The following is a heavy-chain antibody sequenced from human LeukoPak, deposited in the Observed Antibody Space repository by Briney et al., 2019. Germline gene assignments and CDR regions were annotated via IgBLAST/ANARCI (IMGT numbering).Heavy chain of an antibody. CDR1: GYTLTELS. CDR2: FDPEDGET. V-gene: IGHV1-24*01. J-gene: IGHJ4*02. Sequence: ASVNVSCKVSGYTLTELSMHWVRPAPGKGLEWMGGFDPEDGETIYAQKFQGRVTMTEDTSTDTAYMELSSLRSEDTAVYYCATGQSGSYYVAWAYWGQGTLVTVSS. CDR3: ATGQSGSYYVAWAY. D-gene: IGHD1-26*01.